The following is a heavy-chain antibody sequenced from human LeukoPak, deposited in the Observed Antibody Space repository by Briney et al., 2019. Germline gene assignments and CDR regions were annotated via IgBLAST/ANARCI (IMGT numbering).Heavy chain of an antibody. D-gene: IGHD3-9*01. J-gene: IGHJ4*02. V-gene: IGHV3-30*02. CDR3: ARGGYYNILTGFRSRNLGFDY. CDR1: GFTFSAYG. CDR2: IRCDGTNK. Sequence: GGSLRLSCAASGFTFSAYGMHWVRQAPGKGLEWVAFIRCDGTNKYYADSVKGRFTVSRDNSKNTLYLQMNSLRPEDTAVYYCARGGYYNILTGFRSRNLGFDYWGQGTLVTVSS.